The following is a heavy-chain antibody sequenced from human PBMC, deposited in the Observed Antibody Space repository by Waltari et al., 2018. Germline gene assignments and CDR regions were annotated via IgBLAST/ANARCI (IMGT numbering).Heavy chain of an antibody. Sequence: QVQLQESGPGLAKPSQTLSLTCTVPGGSISSGSYYWCWIRQPAGKGLEWIGYIYTSGSTNYNPSLKSRVTISVDTSKNQFSLKLSSVTAADTAVYYCATGRELRPIDYWGQGTLVTVSS. CDR1: GGSISSGSYY. J-gene: IGHJ4*02. CDR2: IYTSGST. D-gene: IGHD3-10*01. CDR3: ATGRELRPIDY. V-gene: IGHV4-61*09.